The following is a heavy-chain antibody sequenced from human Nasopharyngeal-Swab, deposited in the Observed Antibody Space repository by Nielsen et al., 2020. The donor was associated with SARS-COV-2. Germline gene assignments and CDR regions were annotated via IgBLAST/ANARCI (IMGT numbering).Heavy chain of an antibody. D-gene: IGHD1-26*01. J-gene: IGHJ4*02. V-gene: IGHV1-46*01. CDR2: INPSSDTA. CDR3: AREDIVGPLLDY. Sequence: WVRQAPGQGLEWMGIINPSSDTASYAQKFQGRVTMTRDTSTSTVYMELSSLRSEDTAVYYCAREDIVGPLLDYWGQGTLVTISS.